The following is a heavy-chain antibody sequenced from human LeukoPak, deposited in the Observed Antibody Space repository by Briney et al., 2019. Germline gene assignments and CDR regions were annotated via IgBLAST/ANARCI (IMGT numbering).Heavy chain of an antibody. Sequence: PSETLSLTCTVSGGSISSYHWSWIRQPPGKGLEWIGYIYHSGSTYYNPSLKSRVTISVDRSKNQFSLKLSSVTAADTAVYYCARVYSYGKYNWFDPWGQGTLVTVSS. CDR3: ARVYSYGKYNWFDP. CDR2: IYHSGST. J-gene: IGHJ5*02. CDR1: GGSISSYH. V-gene: IGHV4-59*12. D-gene: IGHD5-18*01.